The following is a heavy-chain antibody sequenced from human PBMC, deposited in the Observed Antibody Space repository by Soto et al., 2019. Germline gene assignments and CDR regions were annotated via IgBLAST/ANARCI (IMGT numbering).Heavy chain of an antibody. CDR3: ARAPYSSTSFFFDY. D-gene: IGHD6-6*01. Sequence: WASVKVSCKASGYSLTTNHMHWVRQAPGQGLEWMGIVNPSLGRTNYAQKFQDRVAMTWDTSTSTFYMELSSLRSDDTAVYYCARAPYSSTSFFFDYWGQGTLVTVSS. CDR1: GYSLTTNH. V-gene: IGHV1-46*01. J-gene: IGHJ4*02. CDR2: VNPSLGRT.